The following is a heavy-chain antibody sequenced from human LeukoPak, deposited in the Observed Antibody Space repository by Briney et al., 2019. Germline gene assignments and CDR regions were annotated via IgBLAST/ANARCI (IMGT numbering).Heavy chain of an antibody. V-gene: IGHV4-34*01. D-gene: IGHD3-22*01. CDR1: GGSFSGYY. Sequence: KSSETLSLTCAVYGGSFSGYYWSWIRQPPGKGLEWIGEINHSGSTNYNPSLKSRVTIPVDTSKNQFSLKLSSVTAADTAVYYCARGSYDSSGYYNYFDYWGQGTLVTVSS. J-gene: IGHJ4*02. CDR3: ARGSYDSSGYYNYFDY. CDR2: INHSGST.